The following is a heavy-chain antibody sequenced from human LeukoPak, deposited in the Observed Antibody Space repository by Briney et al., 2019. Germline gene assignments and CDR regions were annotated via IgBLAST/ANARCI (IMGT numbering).Heavy chain of an antibody. CDR2: ISSGSSYI. J-gene: IGHJ4*02. Sequence: AGGSLRLSCAASGFTFSSYSMNWVRQAPGKGLEWVSSISSGSSYIYYADSVKGRFTISRDNAKTSLYLQMNSLRAEDTAIYYCARESEYDFWTGSYFDYWGQETLVTVSS. V-gene: IGHV3-21*01. CDR1: GFTFSSYS. D-gene: IGHD3-3*01. CDR3: ARESEYDFWTGSYFDY.